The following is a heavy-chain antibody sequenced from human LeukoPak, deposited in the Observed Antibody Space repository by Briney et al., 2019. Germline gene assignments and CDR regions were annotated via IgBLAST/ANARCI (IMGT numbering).Heavy chain of an antibody. Sequence: GGSLRLSCAASGFTFSRYAMHWVRQAPGKGLEWVAVISYDGSNKYYADSVKGRFTISRYNSKNTLYLQMNSLRAEDTAVYYCARDMTDIVVVVAAEGDAFDIWGQGTMVTVSS. CDR3: ARDMTDIVVVVAAEGDAFDI. CDR1: GFTFSRYA. J-gene: IGHJ3*02. D-gene: IGHD2-15*01. CDR2: ISYDGSNK. V-gene: IGHV3-30-3*01.